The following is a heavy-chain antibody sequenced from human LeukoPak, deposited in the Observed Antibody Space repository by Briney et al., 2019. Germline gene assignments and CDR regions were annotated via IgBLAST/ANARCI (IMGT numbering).Heavy chain of an antibody. D-gene: IGHD3-3*01. CDR2: IMPIFVTA. CDR3: ARGEGITIFGVVTRLRSYNWFDP. J-gene: IGHJ5*02. V-gene: IGHV1-69*06. Sequence: ASVKVSCKPSGCTFSSYAISWLRQAPGQPLEWLGGIMPIFVTANCAQKFQGRVMITADKSTSTAYMELSSLRSEDTAVYYCARGEGITIFGVVTRLRSYNWFDPWGQGTLVTVSS. CDR1: GCTFSSYA.